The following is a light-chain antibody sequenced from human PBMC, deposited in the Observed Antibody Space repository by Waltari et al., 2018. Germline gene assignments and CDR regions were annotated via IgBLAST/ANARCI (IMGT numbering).Light chain of an antibody. CDR3: QHYESLPVT. Sequence: DIVLTQSPGTLSLSSGEGATLSYRASQSISRYLAWYQQKHGQAPRRLIYHASNRATGVPDRFSGSGSGTDFSLTISRLEPEDFAVYYCQHYESLPVTFGQGTKVEIK. CDR2: HAS. J-gene: IGKJ1*01. V-gene: IGKV3-20*01. CDR1: QSISRY.